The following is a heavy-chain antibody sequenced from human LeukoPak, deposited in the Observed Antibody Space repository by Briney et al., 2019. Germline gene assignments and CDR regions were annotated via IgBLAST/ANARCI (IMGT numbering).Heavy chain of an antibody. CDR1: GFTVSNNY. Sequence: GGSLRLSCAASGFTVSNNYMNWVRQAPGKGLEWVSVIYSGGSTYYADSVKGRFTISRDNSKNTLYLQMNSLRAEDTAVFYCARGYGSGRRGRAFDIWGQGTMVTVSS. CDR2: IYSGGST. V-gene: IGHV3-66*01. J-gene: IGHJ3*02. D-gene: IGHD3-10*01. CDR3: ARGYGSGRRGRAFDI.